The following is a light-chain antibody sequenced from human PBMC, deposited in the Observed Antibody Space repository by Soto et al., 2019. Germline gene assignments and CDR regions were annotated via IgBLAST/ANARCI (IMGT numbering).Light chain of an antibody. V-gene: IGLV2-8*01. CDR3: SSYAGSNNPVI. CDR2: EVS. J-gene: IGLJ2*01. CDR1: SSDVGGYNY. Sequence: QPVLTQPPSASGSPGQSVTISCTGTSSDVGGYNYVSWYQQHPGKAPKFMIYEVSKRPSGVPDRFSGSKSGNTASLTVSGLQADDEADYYCSSYAGSNNPVIFGGGTKLTVL.